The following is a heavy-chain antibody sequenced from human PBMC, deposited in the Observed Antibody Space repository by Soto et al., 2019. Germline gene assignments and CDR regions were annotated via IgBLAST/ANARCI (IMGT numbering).Heavy chain of an antibody. J-gene: IGHJ4*02. Sequence: EVQLLESGGGLVQPGGSLRISCAASGFTFSSCAMGWVRQAPGKGLEWVPGISGNGGSTYYADSVKGRFTISRDTSKNTLYLQMDSLGAEDTAIYYCAKVVGDGNDYYDFWGQGTLVTVSS. D-gene: IGHD3-22*01. CDR3: AKVVGDGNDYYDF. CDR1: GFTFSSCA. V-gene: IGHV3-23*01. CDR2: ISGNGGST.